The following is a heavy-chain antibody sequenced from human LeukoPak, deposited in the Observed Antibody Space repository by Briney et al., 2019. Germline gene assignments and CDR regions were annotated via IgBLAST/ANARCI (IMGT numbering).Heavy chain of an antibody. CDR1: GYTFTGYY. D-gene: IGHD1-26*01. J-gene: IGHJ4*02. Sequence: ASVKVSCKASGYTFTGYYMHWVRQAPGQGLEWMGSINPNSGGTNYAQKFQGRVTMTRDTSISTAYMELSRLRSDDTAVYYCARDSPSESGRYSDYWGQGTLVTVSS. V-gene: IGHV1-2*02. CDR3: ARDSPSESGRYSDY. CDR2: INPNSGGT.